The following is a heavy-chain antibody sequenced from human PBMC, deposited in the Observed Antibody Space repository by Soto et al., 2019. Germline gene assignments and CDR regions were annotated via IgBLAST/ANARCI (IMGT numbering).Heavy chain of an antibody. D-gene: IGHD4-17*01. J-gene: IGHJ4*02. V-gene: IGHV3-23*01. CDR3: AKSYLDYGDYDYFDY. CDR1: GFTFSSYA. Sequence: GGSLRLSCAASGFTFSSYAMSWVRQAPGKGLEWVSAISGSGGSTYYADSVKGRFTISRDNSKNTLYLQMNSLRAEDTAVYYCAKSYLDYGDYDYFDYWGKGTLVTVSS. CDR2: ISGSGGST.